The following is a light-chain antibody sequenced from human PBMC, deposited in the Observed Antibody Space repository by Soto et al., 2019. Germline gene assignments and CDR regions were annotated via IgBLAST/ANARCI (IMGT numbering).Light chain of an antibody. V-gene: IGKV3-20*01. CDR2: GAS. CDR3: QQYDRSPFT. J-gene: IGKJ3*01. CDR1: QSVSSNN. Sequence: EIVLTQSPGTLSLSPGERATLSCRASQSVSSNNLAWYQQRPGQAPRVVIYGASTRAPGIPARFSGSGSGTEFTLTISRLEPEDFAVYYCQQYDRSPFTFGPENKVDIK.